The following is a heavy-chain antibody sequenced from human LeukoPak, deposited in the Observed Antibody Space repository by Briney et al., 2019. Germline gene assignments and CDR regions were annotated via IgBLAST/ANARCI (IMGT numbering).Heavy chain of an antibody. J-gene: IGHJ3*02. CDR2: VYHSGTT. V-gene: IGHV4-38-2*02. CDR3: ARKYYYDSERGAFDM. Sequence: SETLSLTCTVSGYSISSDYYWGWIRQTPGKGLEWIGSVYHSGTTYHNPSLKSRLTMSVDTSKNQFSLRLSSVTPADTAVYYCARKYYYDSERGAFDMWGQGTVVSVTS. CDR1: GYSISSDYY. D-gene: IGHD3-22*01.